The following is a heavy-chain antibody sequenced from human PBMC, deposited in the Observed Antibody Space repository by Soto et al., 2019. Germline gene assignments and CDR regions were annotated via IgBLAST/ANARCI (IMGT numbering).Heavy chain of an antibody. D-gene: IGHD5-18*01. V-gene: IGHV3-23*01. CDR2: ISGSGGST. CDR1: GFTFSSYA. Sequence: EVQLLESGGGLVQPGGSLRLSCAASGFTFSSYAMSWVRQAPGKGLEWVSAISGSGGSTYYADSVKGRFTISRDNSKNTLYLQMNSLRAEDTAVYYCAKDPVPFVYSYGYPSYYFDYWGQGTLVTVSS. CDR3: AKDPVPFVYSYGYPSYYFDY. J-gene: IGHJ4*02.